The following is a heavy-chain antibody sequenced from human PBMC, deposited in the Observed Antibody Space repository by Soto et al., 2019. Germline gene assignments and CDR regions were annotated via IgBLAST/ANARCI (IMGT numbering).Heavy chain of an antibody. D-gene: IGHD1-26*01. Sequence: SETLSLTCAVSGYSISSSNWWGWIRQPPGKGLEWIGYIYYSGTTYYIPSLKSRVTMSVDTSKNQFSLKLTSVTAVDTAVYYCARREIQGPIDYWGQGTLVTVSS. V-gene: IGHV4-28*01. CDR1: GYSISSSNW. CDR3: ARREIQGPIDY. CDR2: IYYSGTT. J-gene: IGHJ4*02.